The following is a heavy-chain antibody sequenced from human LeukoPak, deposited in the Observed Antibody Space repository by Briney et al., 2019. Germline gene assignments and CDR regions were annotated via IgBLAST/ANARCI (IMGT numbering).Heavy chain of an antibody. CDR3: AREYCSGGSCYSHYFYYYMDV. CDR1: GFIFSRYE. V-gene: IGHV3-48*03. D-gene: IGHD2-15*01. CDR2: ISSSGSTI. Sequence: GGSLRLLCAASGFIFSRYEMHGVREAPGKGLEWVSYISSSGSTIYYADSVKGRFTISRDNAKNSLYLQMNNLRAEYTAGYDCAREYCSGGSCYSHYFYYYMDVWRKGTTVSVSS. J-gene: IGHJ6*03.